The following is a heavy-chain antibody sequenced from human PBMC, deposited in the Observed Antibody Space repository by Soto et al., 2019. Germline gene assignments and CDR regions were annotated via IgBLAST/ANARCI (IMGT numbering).Heavy chain of an antibody. J-gene: IGHJ4*02. CDR2: ISGSSNYI. CDR1: GFTFSISN. D-gene: IGHD6-19*01. Sequence: GGSLRLSCAASGFTFSISNMAWVRQAPGKGLEWVSAISGSSNYIYYVDSVKGRFTISRDNAKNSLFLQMNSLRAEDTAVYYCAREGDSTGYYSGIYFGYWGQGSLVTVSS. V-gene: IGHV3-21*01. CDR3: AREGDSTGYYSGIYFGY.